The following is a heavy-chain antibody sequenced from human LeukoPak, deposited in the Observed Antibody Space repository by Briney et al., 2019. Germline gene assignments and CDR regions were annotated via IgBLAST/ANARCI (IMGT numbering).Heavy chain of an antibody. CDR3: ARGYYDIAP. CDR1: GYSFTAYY. Sequence: ASVKVSCKASGYSFTAYYMHWVRQAPGQGLEWMGWINPNSGGTNYAQRFQGRVTMTRDTSINTGYMELSSLRSDDTAVYYCARGYYDIAPWGQGTLVTVSS. CDR2: INPNSGGT. V-gene: IGHV1-2*02. J-gene: IGHJ5*02. D-gene: IGHD3-9*01.